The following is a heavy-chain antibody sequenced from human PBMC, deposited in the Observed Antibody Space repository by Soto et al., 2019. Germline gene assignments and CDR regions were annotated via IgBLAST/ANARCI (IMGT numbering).Heavy chain of an antibody. Sequence: ASVNVSCKSSGYTFTDYYMHWVRQAPGQGLEWMGWINPNSGGTNYAQKFQGRVTMTRDTSISTAYMELSRLRSDDTAVYYCALRDAYFDYWGQGTLVTVSS. CDR1: GYTFTDYY. V-gene: IGHV1-2*02. D-gene: IGHD2-8*01. CDR3: ALRDAYFDY. CDR2: INPNSGGT. J-gene: IGHJ4*02.